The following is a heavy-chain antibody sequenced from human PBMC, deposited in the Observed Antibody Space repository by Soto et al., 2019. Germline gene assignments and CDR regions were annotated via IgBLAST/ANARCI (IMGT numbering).Heavy chain of an antibody. V-gene: IGHV1-8*02. Sequence: GASVKVSCKASGGTFSSYAISWVRQATGQGLEWMGGIIPNSGTTNYAQKFQGRVTMTRNTSISTAYMELSSLRSEDTAVYYCARERTVAGNDYWGQGTLVTVSS. CDR1: GGTFSSYA. D-gene: IGHD6-19*01. J-gene: IGHJ4*02. CDR2: IIPNSGTT. CDR3: ARERTVAGNDY.